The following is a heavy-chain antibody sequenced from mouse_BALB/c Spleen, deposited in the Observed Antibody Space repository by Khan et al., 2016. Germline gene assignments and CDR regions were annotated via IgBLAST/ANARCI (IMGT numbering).Heavy chain of an antibody. Sequence: EVQLQESGPGLVKPSQSLSLTCTVTGYSITSDYAWNWIRQFPGNKLEWMGYISYSGSTSYNPSLKSRISITRDTSKNQFFLQLNSVTTEDTATXYCARCYYGWGYFDYGGQGTTLTVSS. J-gene: IGHJ2*01. D-gene: IGHD1-2*01. CDR1: GYSITSDYA. V-gene: IGHV3-2*02. CDR2: ISYSGST. CDR3: ARCYYGWGYFDY.